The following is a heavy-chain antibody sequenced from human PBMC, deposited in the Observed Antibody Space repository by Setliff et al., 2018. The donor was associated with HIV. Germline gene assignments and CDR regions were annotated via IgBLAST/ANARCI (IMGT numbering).Heavy chain of an antibody. V-gene: IGHV3-7*01. Sequence: PGGSLRLSCAASGFTFSDYWMSWVRQAPGKGLEWVANIKQDGTDKYYVDSVRGRFTISRDNARNSLFLQMNSLRAEDTAVYYCAVHYYDSSGYDYWGQGTLVTVSS. CDR1: GFTFSDYW. CDR2: IKQDGTDK. D-gene: IGHD3-22*01. J-gene: IGHJ4*02. CDR3: AVHYYDSSGYDY.